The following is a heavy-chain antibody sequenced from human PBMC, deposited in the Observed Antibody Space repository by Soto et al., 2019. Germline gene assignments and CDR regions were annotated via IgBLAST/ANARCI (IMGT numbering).Heavy chain of an antibody. CDR2: ISNSGST. J-gene: IGHJ4*02. CDR1: GGSITGYH. V-gene: IGHV4-59*01. CDR3: AATLHY. Sequence: PSETLSLTCNVSGGSITGYHWSWIRQPPGKGLEWIGYISNSGSTNYNPSLESRVTISVETSKNQISLNLIFVTAADTAVYYCAATLHYWGQGTLVTVSS.